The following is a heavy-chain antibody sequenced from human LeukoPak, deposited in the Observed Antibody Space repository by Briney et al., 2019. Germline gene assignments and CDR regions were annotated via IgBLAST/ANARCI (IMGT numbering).Heavy chain of an antibody. CDR2: IIPIFGTA. CDR1: GGTFSSYA. CDR3: ARAPSIAVFWNNWFDP. D-gene: IGHD6-19*01. J-gene: IGHJ5*02. V-gene: IGHV1-69*06. Sequence: ASVKVSCKASGGTFSSYAISWVRQAPGQGLEWMGGIIPIFGTANYAQKFQGRVTITADKSTSTAYMELSSLRSEDTAVYYCARAPSIAVFWNNWFDPWGQGTLVTVSS.